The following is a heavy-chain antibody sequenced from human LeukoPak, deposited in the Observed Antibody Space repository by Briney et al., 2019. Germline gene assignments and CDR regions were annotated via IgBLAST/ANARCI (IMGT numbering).Heavy chain of an antibody. J-gene: IGHJ4*02. D-gene: IGHD3-16*02. V-gene: IGHV3-53*05. CDR3: AKDYDYVWGSYRFPLDY. CDR1: GFTVSSNY. CDR2: IYSGGST. Sequence: GGSLRLSCAASGFTVSSNYMSWVRQAPGKGLEWVSVIYSGGSTYYADSVKGRFTISRDNSKNTLYLQMNNLRAEDTAVYYCAKDYDYVWGSYRFPLDYWGQGTLVTVSS.